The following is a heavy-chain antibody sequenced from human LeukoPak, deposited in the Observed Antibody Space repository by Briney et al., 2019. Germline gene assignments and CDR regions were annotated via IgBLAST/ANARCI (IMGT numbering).Heavy chain of an antibody. CDR1: GGSISSSSCY. V-gene: IGHV4-39*01. CDR2: IYYSGST. D-gene: IGHD3-22*01. CDR3: ARPGDHSSGYTYYFDY. Sequence: PSETLSLTCTVSGGSISSSSCYWGWIRQPPGKGLEWIGSIYYSGSTYYNPSLKSRVTISVDTSKNQFSLKLSSVTAADTAVYYCARPGDHSSGYTYYFDYWGQGTLVTVSS. J-gene: IGHJ4*02.